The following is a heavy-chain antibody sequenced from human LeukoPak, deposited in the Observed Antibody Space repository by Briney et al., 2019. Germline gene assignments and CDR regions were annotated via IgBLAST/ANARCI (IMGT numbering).Heavy chain of an antibody. V-gene: IGHV4-59*11. CDR3: GRHVVAATPDAFDI. CDR2: IYYSGST. Sequence: PSETLSLTCTVSGGFISSHYWSWIRQPPGKGLEWIGYIYYSGSTNYNPSLKSRVTISVDTSKNQFSLKLSSVTAADTAVYYCGRHVVAATPDAFDIWGQGTMVTVSS. J-gene: IGHJ3*02. D-gene: IGHD2-15*01. CDR1: GGFISSHY.